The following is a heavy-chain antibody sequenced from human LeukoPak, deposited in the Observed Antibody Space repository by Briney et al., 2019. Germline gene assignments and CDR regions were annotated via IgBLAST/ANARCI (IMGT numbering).Heavy chain of an antibody. CDR3: ARVVDTAPYYFDY. V-gene: IGHV4-39*07. CDR2: IYYSGST. D-gene: IGHD5-18*01. Sequence: SETLSLTCTVSGGSISSSSYYWGWIRQPPGKELEWIGSIYYSGSTYYNPSLKSRVTISVDTSRNQFSLKLTSVIAADTAVYYCARVVDTAPYYFDYWGQGTLVTVSS. J-gene: IGHJ4*02. CDR1: GGSISSSSYY.